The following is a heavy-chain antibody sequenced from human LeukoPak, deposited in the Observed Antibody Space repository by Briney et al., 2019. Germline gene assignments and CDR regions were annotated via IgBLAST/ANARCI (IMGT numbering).Heavy chain of an antibody. CDR1: GGSISSSSYY. V-gene: IGHV4-39*01. Sequence: SETLSLTCTVSGGSISSSSYYWGWIRQPPGKGLEWIGSIYYSGSTYYNPSLKSRVTISVDTSKNQFSLKLSSVTAADTAVYYCARGPPAAYYYYYYYMDVWGKGTTVTVSS. CDR2: IYYSGST. D-gene: IGHD6-25*01. J-gene: IGHJ6*03. CDR3: ARGPPAAYYYYYYYMDV.